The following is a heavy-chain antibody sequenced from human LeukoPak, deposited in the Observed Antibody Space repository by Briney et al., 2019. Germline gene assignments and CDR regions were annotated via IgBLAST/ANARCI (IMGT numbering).Heavy chain of an antibody. J-gene: IGHJ6*02. V-gene: IGHV7-4-1*02. CDR1: GYTFTSYA. CDR2: INTNTGNP. CDR3: ARGSEVDVVRDGMDV. Sequence: ASVKVSCKASGYTFTSYAMNWVRQAPGQGLEWMGWINTNTGNPTYAQGFTGRFVFSLDTSVSTAYLQISSLKAEDTAVYYCARGSEVDVVRDGMDVWGQGTTVTVSS. D-gene: IGHD2-15*01.